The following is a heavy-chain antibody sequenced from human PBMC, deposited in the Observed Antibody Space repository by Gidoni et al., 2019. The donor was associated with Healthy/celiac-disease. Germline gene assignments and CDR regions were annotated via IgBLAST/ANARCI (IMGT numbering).Heavy chain of an antibody. CDR1: GGSISSSSYY. Sequence: QLQLQESGPGLVKPSETLSLTCTVSGGSISSSSYYWGWIRQPPGKGLEWIGSIYYSGSTYYNPSLKSRVTISVDTSKNQFSLKLSSVTAADTAVYYCASPGEYSSGWYDYWGQGTLVTVSS. CDR3: ASPGEYSSGWYDY. D-gene: IGHD6-19*01. V-gene: IGHV4-39*01. J-gene: IGHJ4*02. CDR2: IYYSGST.